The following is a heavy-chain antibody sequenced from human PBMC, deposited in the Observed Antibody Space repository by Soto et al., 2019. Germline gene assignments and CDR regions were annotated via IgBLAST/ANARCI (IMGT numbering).Heavy chain of an antibody. CDR2: IKSKTDGGTT. CDR3: TTYSSGWDYFDY. CDR1: GFTFSNAW. D-gene: IGHD6-19*01. J-gene: IGHJ4*02. V-gene: IGHV3-15*07. Sequence: EVQLVESGGGLVKPGGSLRVSCAASGFTFSNAWMNWVRQAPGKGLEWVGRIKSKTDGGTTEYAAPVKGRFTISRDDSKNTLYLQMNSLKTADTAVYYCTTYSSGWDYFDYWGQGTLVTVSS.